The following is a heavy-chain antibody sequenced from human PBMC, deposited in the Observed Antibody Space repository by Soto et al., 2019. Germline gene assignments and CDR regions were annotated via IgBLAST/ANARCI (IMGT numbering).Heavy chain of an antibody. CDR2: INPETGGT. V-gene: IGHV1-2*02. CDR3: SRERYQVISDGMDV. D-gene: IGHD2-2*01. CDR1: GYTFTGYY. Sequence: QVQLVQSGADVKTPGASVRVSCKASGYTFTGYYVHWVREAPGQGLEWMGWINPETGGTSYAQKFQGRGTLASDTSINTAYLGLSRLRFDDAAVYFCSRERYQVISDGMDVWGQGTTVTVSS. J-gene: IGHJ6*02.